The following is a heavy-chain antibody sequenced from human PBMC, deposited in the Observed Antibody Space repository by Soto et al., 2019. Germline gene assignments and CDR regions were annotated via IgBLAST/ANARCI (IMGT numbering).Heavy chain of an antibody. CDR2: IHYSGRT. D-gene: IGHD1-26*01. V-gene: IGHV4-59*12. CDR1: NGSISGFY. Sequence: SETLSLTCSVSNGSISGFYWTWIRQPPGKILEWIGYIHYSGRTDYNPSLTSRATMSVDTSKNQFSLNLKSITAADTAVYYCVRVGVGIGNHFDSWGRGTLVTVPS. J-gene: IGHJ4*02. CDR3: VRVGVGIGNHFDS.